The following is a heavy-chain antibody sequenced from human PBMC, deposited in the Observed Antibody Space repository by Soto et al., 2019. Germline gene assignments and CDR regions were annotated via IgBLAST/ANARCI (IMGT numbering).Heavy chain of an antibody. CDR1: GYTFTGYY. CDR2: INPNSGGT. V-gene: IGHV1-2*02. J-gene: IGHJ4*02. D-gene: IGHD3-22*01. Sequence: ASVKVSCRASGYTFTGYYMHWVRQAPGQGLEWMGWINPNSGGTNYAQKFQGRVTMTRDTSISTAYMELSRLRSDDTAVYYCARGAYYYDSSGTFDYWGQGTLVTVSS. CDR3: ARGAYYYDSSGTFDY.